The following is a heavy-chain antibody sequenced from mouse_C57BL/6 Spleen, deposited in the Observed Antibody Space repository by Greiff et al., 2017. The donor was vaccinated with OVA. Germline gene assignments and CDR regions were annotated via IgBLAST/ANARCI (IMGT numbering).Heavy chain of an antibody. CDR1: GFSLSTFGMG. J-gene: IGHJ2*01. Sequence: QVTLKVSGPGILQPSQTLSLTCSFSGFSLSTFGMGVGWIRQPSGKGLEWLAHIWWDDDKYYNPALKSRLTISKDTSKNQVFRKLANVDTADTATYCCARREYGRATDYWGQGTTLTVSS. D-gene: IGHD1-1*01. V-gene: IGHV8-8*01. CDR2: IWWDDDK. CDR3: ARREYGRATDY.